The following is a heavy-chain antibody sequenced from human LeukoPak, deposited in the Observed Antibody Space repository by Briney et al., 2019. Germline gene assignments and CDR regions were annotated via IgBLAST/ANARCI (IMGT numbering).Heavy chain of an antibody. Sequence: GGSLRLSCAASGFTFSSYAMNWVRQAPGKGLEWVSYISSSGSTIYYADSVKGRFTISRDNAKNSLYLQMNSLRAEDTAVYYCARGVWFGETNFDYWGQGTLVTVSS. CDR1: GFTFSSYA. CDR2: ISSSGSTI. CDR3: ARGVWFGETNFDY. J-gene: IGHJ4*02. V-gene: IGHV3-48*03. D-gene: IGHD3-10*01.